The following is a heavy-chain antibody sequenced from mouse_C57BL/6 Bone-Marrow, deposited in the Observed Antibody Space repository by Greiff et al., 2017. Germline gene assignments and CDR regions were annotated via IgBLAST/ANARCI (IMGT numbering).Heavy chain of an antibody. J-gene: IGHJ4*01. V-gene: IGHV1-69*01. Sequence: QVQLQQPGAELVMPGASVKLSCKASGYTFTSYWMHWVKQRPGQGLEWIGEIDPADSATNYNQKLKGKATLTVDKSSSTAYMQLSSLTSEDSAVYYCATDGYYDAMDYWCQGTSVTVSS. D-gene: IGHD2-3*01. CDR2: IDPADSAT. CDR3: ATDGYYDAMDY. CDR1: GYTFTSYW.